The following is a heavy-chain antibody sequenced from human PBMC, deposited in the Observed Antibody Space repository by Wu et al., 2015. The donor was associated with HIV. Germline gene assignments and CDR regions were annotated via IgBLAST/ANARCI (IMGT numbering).Heavy chain of an antibody. J-gene: IGHJ5*02. CDR2: INPNSGYT. Sequence: QVQLVQSGAEVKKPGASVKVSCKASGYTFTGYYMHWVRQAPGQGLEWMGWINPNSGYTNYAQKFQGRVTMTRDTSISTGYMELSRLRSDDTAVYYCARDPGIGAAPEDWFDPWGQGTLVIVSS. CDR3: ARDPGIGAAPEDWFDP. CDR1: GYTFTGYY. D-gene: IGHD6-13*01. V-gene: IGHV1-2*02.